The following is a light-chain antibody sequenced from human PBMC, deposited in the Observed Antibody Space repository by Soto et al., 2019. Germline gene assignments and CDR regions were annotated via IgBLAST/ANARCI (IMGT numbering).Light chain of an antibody. CDR2: EVS. CDR3: SSYTSSSTPVV. CDR1: TSDVGRYKF. Sequence: QSALTQFASVSGSPGQSITISCTGTTSDVGRYKFVSWYQQHPGKAPKLLIYEVSNRPSGVSSRFSGSKSGNTASLTISGLQAEDEADYYCSSYTSSSTPVVFGGGTKLTVL. V-gene: IGLV2-14*01. J-gene: IGLJ2*01.